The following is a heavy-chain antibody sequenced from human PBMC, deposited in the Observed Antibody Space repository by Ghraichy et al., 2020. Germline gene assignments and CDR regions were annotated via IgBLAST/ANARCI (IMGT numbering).Heavy chain of an antibody. CDR2: ISCSGDIT. Sequence: GGSLRLSCVASGFTFSSYAMTWVRQAPGKGLEWVSAISCSGDITYYADSVKGRFTISRDNSKNTLYVQMNSLRGEDTAAYYCAKGHYYGSGSMDVWGQGTTVTVSS. CDR3: AKGHYYGSGSMDV. CDR1: GFTFSSYA. J-gene: IGHJ6*02. D-gene: IGHD3-10*01. V-gene: IGHV3-23*01.